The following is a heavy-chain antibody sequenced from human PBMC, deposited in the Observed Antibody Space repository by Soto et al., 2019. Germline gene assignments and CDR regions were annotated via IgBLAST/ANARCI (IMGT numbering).Heavy chain of an antibody. V-gene: IGHV4-39*01. CDR1: GGSISSSSYY. Sequence: QLQLQESGPGLVKPSETLSLTCTVSGGSISSSSYYWGWIRQPPGKGLEWIGSIYYSGSTYYNPSLKSRVTISVDTSKNRFSLKLGSVTAADTAVYYCARRVSGAYYYYYYGMDVWGQGTTVTVSS. J-gene: IGHJ6*02. D-gene: IGHD1-26*01. CDR2: IYYSGST. CDR3: ARRVSGAYYYYYYGMDV.